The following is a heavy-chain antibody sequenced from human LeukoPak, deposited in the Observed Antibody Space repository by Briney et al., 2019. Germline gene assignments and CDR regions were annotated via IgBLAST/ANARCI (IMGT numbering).Heavy chain of an antibody. CDR3: ASGPDYGDFNY. Sequence: GGSLRLSCAASGFTFSGYGMHWVRQAPGKGLEWVAVISYDDGSNKNYADSVKGRFTISRDNSKNTLYLQMNSLRAEDTAVYYCASGPDYGDFNYWGQGTLVTVSS. D-gene: IGHD4-17*01. V-gene: IGHV3-30*03. J-gene: IGHJ4*02. CDR2: ISYDDGSNK. CDR1: GFTFSGYG.